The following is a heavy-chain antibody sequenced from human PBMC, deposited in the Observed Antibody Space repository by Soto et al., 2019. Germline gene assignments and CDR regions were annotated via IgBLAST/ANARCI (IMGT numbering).Heavy chain of an antibody. CDR2: ISYDGSNK. V-gene: IGHV3-30*18. CDR1: GFTFSSYW. J-gene: IGHJ4*02. Sequence: GGSLRLTCAASGFTFSSYWMSWVRQAPGKGLEWVAVISYDGSNKYYADSVKGRSTISRDNSKNTLYLQMNSLRAEDTAVYYCANNYQWELLPQYWGQGTLVTVSS. CDR3: ANNYQWELLPQY. D-gene: IGHD1-26*01.